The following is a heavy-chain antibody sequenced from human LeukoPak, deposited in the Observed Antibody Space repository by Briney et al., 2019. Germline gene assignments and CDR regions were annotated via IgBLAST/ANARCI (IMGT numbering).Heavy chain of an antibody. V-gene: IGHV3-30*18. J-gene: IGHJ4*02. CDR1: GFTFSSYG. CDR2: ISYDGSNK. D-gene: IGHD3-16*01. CDR3: AKFYGGGY. Sequence: GRSLRLSCAASGFTFSSYGMHWVRQAPGKGLEWVAVISYDGSNKYYADSVKGRSTISRDNSKNTLYLQMNSLRAEDTAVYYCAKFYGGGYWGQGTLVTVSS.